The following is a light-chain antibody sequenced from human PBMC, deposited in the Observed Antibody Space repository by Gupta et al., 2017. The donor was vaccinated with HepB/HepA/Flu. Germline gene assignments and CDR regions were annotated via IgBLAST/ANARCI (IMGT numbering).Light chain of an antibody. CDR3: AIWHSGGVV. Sequence: QAVLTQPSSLSASPGASVSLTCTLHSGINVRAYWIYWYQQKPGSPPQYLLRYKSDSDDQQGSGVPSRFSGSKDASANAGVLFISGLQSEDEDDYYCAIWHSGGVVFGGGTKLTVL. CDR2: YKSDSDD. V-gene: IGLV5-45*02. CDR1: SGINVRAYW. J-gene: IGLJ2*01.